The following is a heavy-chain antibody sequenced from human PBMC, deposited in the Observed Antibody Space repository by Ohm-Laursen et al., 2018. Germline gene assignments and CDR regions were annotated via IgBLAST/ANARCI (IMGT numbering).Heavy chain of an antibody. V-gene: IGHV4-39*01. CDR2: IYYSGST. Sequence: GTLSFTCSVSGGSISSSSYCWGWIRQPPGKGLEWIGNIYYSGSTYYNPSLRSRVSISIHTSQNQFSIKLSSVTATDTAVYYCARAFWNGYNDAFDVWGQGTMVTVSS. CDR1: GGSISSSSYC. D-gene: IGHD3-3*01. CDR3: ARAFWNGYNDAFDV. J-gene: IGHJ3*01.